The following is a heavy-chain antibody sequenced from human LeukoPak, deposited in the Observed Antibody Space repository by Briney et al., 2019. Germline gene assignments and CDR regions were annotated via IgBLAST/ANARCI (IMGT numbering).Heavy chain of an antibody. V-gene: IGHV3-30-3*01. CDR1: GFTFSSYA. J-gene: IGHJ6*02. CDR2: ISYDGSNK. CDR3: ARSPFSENGMDV. Sequence: PGGSLRLSCAASGFTFSSYAMHWVRQAPGKGLEWVAVISYDGSNKYYADSVKGRFTISRDNSKNTLYLQMNSLRAEDTAVYYCARSPFSENGMDVWGQGTTVTVSS. D-gene: IGHD1-14*01.